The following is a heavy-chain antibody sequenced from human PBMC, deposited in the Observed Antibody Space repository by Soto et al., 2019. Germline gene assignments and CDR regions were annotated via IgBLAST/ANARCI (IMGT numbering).Heavy chain of an antibody. V-gene: IGHV3-11*06. CDR1: GFTFADYC. CDR2: ISTSIFAHT. CDR3: ARVPYGSDQYYFDY. D-gene: IGHD3-10*01. Sequence: GGSLRLSCAASGFTFADYCMSWVRQAPGNGLEWDSYISTSIFAHTIYADSVKGRFTISRDSSKNSLYLQMHILRAEATAVYYCARVPYGSDQYYFDYWGQGTQVTVCS. J-gene: IGHJ4*02.